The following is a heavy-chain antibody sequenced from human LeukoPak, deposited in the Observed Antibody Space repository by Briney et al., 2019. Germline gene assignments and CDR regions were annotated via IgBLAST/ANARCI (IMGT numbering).Heavy chain of an antibody. V-gene: IGHV1-2*02. D-gene: IGHD4-17*01. Sequence: GASVKVSCKASGYTFTGYYMHWVRQAPGQGLEWMGWINPNSGGTNYAQKFQGRVTMTRDTSISTAYMELSRLRSDDAAVYYCARDRPYGEDYYYYYMDVWGKGTTVTVSS. CDR2: INPNSGGT. J-gene: IGHJ6*03. CDR1: GYTFTGYY. CDR3: ARDRPYGEDYYYYYMDV.